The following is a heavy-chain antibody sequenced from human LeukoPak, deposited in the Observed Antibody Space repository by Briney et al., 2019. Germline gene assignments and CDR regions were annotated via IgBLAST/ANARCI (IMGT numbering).Heavy chain of an antibody. V-gene: IGHV3-30*18. CDR2: ISYDGSNK. D-gene: IGHD4-17*01. Sequence: GGSLRLSCAASGFTFSSYGMHWVRQAPGKGLGWVAVISYDGSNKYYADSVKGRFTISRDNSKNTLYLQMNSLRAEDTAVYYCAKLIWPYGDYGRDFDYWGQGTLVTVSS. CDR3: AKLIWPYGDYGRDFDY. CDR1: GFTFSSYG. J-gene: IGHJ4*02.